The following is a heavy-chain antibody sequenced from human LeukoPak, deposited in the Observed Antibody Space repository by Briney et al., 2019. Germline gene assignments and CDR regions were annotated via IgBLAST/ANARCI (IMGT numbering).Heavy chain of an antibody. V-gene: IGHV4-34*01. D-gene: IGHD3-10*01. Sequence: SETLSLTCAVYGGSFSGYYWSWIRQPPGEGLEWIGEINHSGSTNYNPSLKSRVTISVDTSKNQFSLKLSSVTAADTAVYYCARPYGSGNYWGQGTLVTVSS. CDR3: ARPYGSGNY. CDR2: INHSGST. CDR1: GGSFSGYY. J-gene: IGHJ4*02.